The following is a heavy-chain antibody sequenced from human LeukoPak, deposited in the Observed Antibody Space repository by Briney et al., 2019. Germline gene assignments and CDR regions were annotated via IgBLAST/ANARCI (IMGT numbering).Heavy chain of an antibody. CDR1: GFTFSSYA. D-gene: IGHD3-10*01. J-gene: IGHJ5*02. Sequence: GGSLRLSCSASGFTFSSYAMHWVRQAPGKGLEYVSAISSNGGSTYYADSVKGRFTISRDNSKNTLYLQMSSLRAEDTAVYYCVKARTGSGSSAFDPWGQGTLVTVPS. CDR3: VKARTGSGSSAFDP. CDR2: ISSNGGST. V-gene: IGHV3-64D*06.